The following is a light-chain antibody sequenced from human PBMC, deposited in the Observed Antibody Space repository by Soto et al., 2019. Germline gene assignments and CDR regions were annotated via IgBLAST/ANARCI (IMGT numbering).Light chain of an antibody. CDR2: DAS. Sequence: DIQMTQSPSSLSVSVGDRVTITCQASQDIGKNLNWYQQKPGKAPKLLIYDASNLETGVPSRFSGSGSGTDFTFTISRLQPEDIATDYCQHYDNLPSVTFGQGTRLEIK. CDR1: QDIGKN. V-gene: IGKV1-33*01. J-gene: IGKJ5*01. CDR3: QHYDNLPSVT.